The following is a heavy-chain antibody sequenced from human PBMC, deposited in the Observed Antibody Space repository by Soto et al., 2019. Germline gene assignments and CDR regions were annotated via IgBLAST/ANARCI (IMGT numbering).Heavy chain of an antibody. CDR1: GYTFTGYY. D-gene: IGHD3-22*01. CDR3: ARVSHYYDSSGYY. V-gene: IGHV1-2*02. CDR2: INPNSGGT. J-gene: IGHJ4*02. Sequence: GASVKVSCKASGYTFTGYYMHWVQQAPGQGLEWMGWINPNSGGTNYAQKFQGRVTMTRDTSISTAYMELSRLRSDDTAVYYCARVSHYYDSSGYYWGQGTLVTVSS.